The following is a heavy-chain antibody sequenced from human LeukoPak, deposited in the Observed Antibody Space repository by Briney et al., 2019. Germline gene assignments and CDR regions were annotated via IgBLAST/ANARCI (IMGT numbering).Heavy chain of an antibody. V-gene: IGHV4-59*01. CDR3: AREGRDGYNH. D-gene: IGHD5-12*01. CDR2: IYHSGST. J-gene: IGHJ5*02. CDR1: GGSISRYY. Sequence: SETLSLTCTVSGGSISRYYWSWIRQPPGKGLEWIGYIYHSGSTNYNPSLKSRVTISVDTSKNQFSLKLSSVTAADTAVYYCAREGRDGYNHWGQGTLVTVSS.